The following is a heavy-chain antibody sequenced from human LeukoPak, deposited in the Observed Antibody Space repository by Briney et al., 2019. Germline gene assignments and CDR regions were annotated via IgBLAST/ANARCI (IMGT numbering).Heavy chain of an antibody. CDR3: TTFYHEYSPY. V-gene: IGHV3-15*01. CDR2: IKSNADGWTP. J-gene: IGHJ4*02. Sequence: PGGSLRLSCAASGFSFMNAWMIWVRQAPGKGLEWVGRIKSNADGWTPDYAAPARGRFTISRDDSKNTLYLQMNSLKTEDTAVYYCTTFYHEYSPYWGRGTLVTVSS. D-gene: IGHD2/OR15-2a*01. CDR1: GFSFMNAW.